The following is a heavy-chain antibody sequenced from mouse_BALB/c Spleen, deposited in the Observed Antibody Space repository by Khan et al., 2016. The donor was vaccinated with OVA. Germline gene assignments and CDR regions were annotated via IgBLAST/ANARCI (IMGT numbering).Heavy chain of an antibody. CDR1: GYTFTTAG. J-gene: IGHJ4*01. D-gene: IGHD2-12*01. V-gene: IGHV9-4*02. Sequence: QIQLVQSGPELKKPGETVRISCKASGYTFTTAGMQWVQKMPGKGLKWIGWINTHSGVPKYAEDFKGRFAFSLATSASTLYLQLTNLKNEDTATYFCARGGAALYRNDGGAMDYWGQGPSGTVSS. CDR3: ARGGAALYRNDGGAMDY. CDR2: INTHSGVP.